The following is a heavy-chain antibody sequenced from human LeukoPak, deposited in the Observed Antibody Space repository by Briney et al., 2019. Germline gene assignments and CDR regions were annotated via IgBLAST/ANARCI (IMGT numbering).Heavy chain of an antibody. D-gene: IGHD1-1*01. Sequence: GKSLRLSCAASGFTLTSYGMHWVRQAPGKGLEWVAVIWYDGSNKYSADSVKGRFTISRDDSKNTVYLQMNSLRAEDTAVYYCARDRNSYFDYWGQGTLVTVSS. V-gene: IGHV3-33*01. CDR2: IWYDGSNK. CDR1: GFTLTSYG. J-gene: IGHJ4*02. CDR3: ARDRNSYFDY.